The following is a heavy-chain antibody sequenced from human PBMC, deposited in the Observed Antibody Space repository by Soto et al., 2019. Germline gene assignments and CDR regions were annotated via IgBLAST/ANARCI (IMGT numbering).Heavy chain of an antibody. V-gene: IGHV5-51*01. D-gene: IGHD3-10*01. Sequence: PGESLKISCKASGYSFTPDWTAWLRQFPGKGLEWMVIIYPGDSDTRYSPSFQGQVTISADKSISTAYLQWSSLKASDTAMYYCARYWHSSSSNYFRGMDVWGQGTTVTVSS. CDR3: ARYWHSSSSNYFRGMDV. CDR1: GYSFTPDW. CDR2: IYPGDSDT. J-gene: IGHJ6*02.